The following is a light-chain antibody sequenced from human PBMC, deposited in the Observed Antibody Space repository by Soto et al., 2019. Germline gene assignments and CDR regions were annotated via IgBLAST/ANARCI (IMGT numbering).Light chain of an antibody. CDR3: QQYKSWPPIT. CDR1: QSVSSSY. V-gene: IGKV3-20*01. Sequence: ETVLTQTPVTLSSSPGERSTLSCRAGQSVSSSYLAWYQQKPGQAPXLXXYGASSRATGIPDRFSGSGFETEFTLTISSMQSEDSAVYYGQQYKSWPPITFGQGTRLEI. J-gene: IGKJ5*01. CDR2: GAS.